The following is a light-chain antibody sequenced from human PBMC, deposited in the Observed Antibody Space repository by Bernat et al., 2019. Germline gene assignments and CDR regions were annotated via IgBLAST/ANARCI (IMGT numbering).Light chain of an antibody. CDR2: DVS. V-gene: IGLV2-14*03. J-gene: IGLJ2*01. Sequence: QSALTQPASVSGSPGQSITISCTGTSSDVGGYNYVSWYQQHPGKAPKLMIYDVSNRHSGVSNRVAGSKSGNTASPTISGLQAEDEADYYCSSYTSSSTVVFGGGTKLTVL. CDR1: SSDVGGYNY. CDR3: SSYTSSSTVV.